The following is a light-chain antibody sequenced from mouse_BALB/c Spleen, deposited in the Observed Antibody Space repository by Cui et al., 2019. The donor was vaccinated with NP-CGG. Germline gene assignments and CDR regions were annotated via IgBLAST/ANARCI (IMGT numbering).Light chain of an antibody. J-gene: IGLJ1*01. CDR3: ALWYSNHWV. V-gene: IGLV1*01. Sequence: QAVVTQESALTTSPGETVTLTCRSGTGAVTTSNYSNWVQEKPDHLFTGLIGGTNNRVPGVPARFSGSLIGDKAALTITGAQIEDEAIYFCALWYSNHWVFGGGTKLTVL. CDR1: TGAVTTSNY. CDR2: GTN.